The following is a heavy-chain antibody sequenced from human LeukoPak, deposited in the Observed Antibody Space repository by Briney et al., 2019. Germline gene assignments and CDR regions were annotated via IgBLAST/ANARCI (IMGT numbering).Heavy chain of an antibody. CDR1: GFTFNHYG. D-gene: IGHD2-15*01. V-gene: IGHV3-33*06. J-gene: IGHJ4*02. CDR2: IWYDENDK. CDR3: AKDSKGRSGSGSYFDY. Sequence: GGSLRLSCTASGFTFNHYGMHWVRQAPGKGLEWVAVIWYDENDKYYADSVKGRFTSSRDNSKNTLYLQMNSLRAEDTAVYYCAKDSKGRSGSGSYFDYWGQGTLVTVSS.